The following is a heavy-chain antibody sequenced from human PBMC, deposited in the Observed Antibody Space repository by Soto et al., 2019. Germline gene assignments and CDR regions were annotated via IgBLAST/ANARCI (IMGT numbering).Heavy chain of an antibody. CDR3: ARDKAGYYYYGMDV. Sequence: GASVKVSCKASGYTFTSYGISWVRQAPGQGLEWMGWISAYNGNTNYAQKLQGRVTMTTDTSTSTAYMELRSLRSDDTAVYYCARDKAGYYYYGMDVWSQGTTVTVSS. J-gene: IGHJ6*02. V-gene: IGHV1-18*04. CDR2: ISAYNGNT. CDR1: GYTFTSYG.